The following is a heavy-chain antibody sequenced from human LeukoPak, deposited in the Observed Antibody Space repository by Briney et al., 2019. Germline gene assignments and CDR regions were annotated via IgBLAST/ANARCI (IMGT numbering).Heavy chain of an antibody. CDR3: ARGRGYSYGYDY. J-gene: IGHJ4*02. D-gene: IGHD5-18*01. CDR2: ISSSSSYI. Sequence: GGSLRLSCAASGFTFSSYSMNWVRQAPGKGLEWVSSISSSSSYIYYADSVKGRFTISRDNAKNLLYLQMNSLRAEDTAVYYCARGRGYSYGYDYWGQGTLVTVSS. CDR1: GFTFSSYS. V-gene: IGHV3-21*01.